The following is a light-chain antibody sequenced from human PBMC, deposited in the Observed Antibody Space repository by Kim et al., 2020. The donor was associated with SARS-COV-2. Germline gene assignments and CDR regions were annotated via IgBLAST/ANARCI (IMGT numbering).Light chain of an antibody. Sequence: ASVGDRVTISCQASQNVRKFLNWYQQKPGKAPNLLIYDASSLHTGGPSRFSGSGSGTDFTFTITSLQPEDIATYYCQHYDSLPISFGQGTRLEIK. J-gene: IGKJ5*01. V-gene: IGKV1-33*01. CDR3: QHYDSLPIS. CDR1: QNVRKF. CDR2: DAS.